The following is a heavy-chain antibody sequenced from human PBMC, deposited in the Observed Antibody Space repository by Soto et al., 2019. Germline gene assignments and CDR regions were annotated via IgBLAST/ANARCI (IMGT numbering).Heavy chain of an antibody. V-gene: IGHV3-33*01. CDR1: GFPFSSYG. D-gene: IGHD4-17*01. CDR3: ARTNTVSQRVSYFDY. Sequence: GGSLRLSCAASGFPFSSYGMHWVRQAPGKGLEWVAVIWYDGSNKYYADSVKGRFTISRDNSKNTLYLQMNSLRAEDTAVYYCARTNTVSQRVSYFDYWGQGTLVTVSS. CDR2: IWYDGSNK. J-gene: IGHJ4*02.